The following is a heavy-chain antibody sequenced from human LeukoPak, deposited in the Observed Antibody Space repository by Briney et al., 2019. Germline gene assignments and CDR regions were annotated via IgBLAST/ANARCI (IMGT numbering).Heavy chain of an antibody. V-gene: IGHV1-2*02. CDR1: GYTFNDYF. CDR2: INPTTGDT. D-gene: IGHD4-11*01. Sequence: ASVKVSCKASGYTFNDYFMNGVRQAPGQGLEWMGWINPTTGDTKYSQKFQGRVTLTRDMSISTGYMELSRLKSDDTAVYYCARNYSDWSDPWGQGTLVTVSS. J-gene: IGHJ5*02. CDR3: ARNYSDWSDP.